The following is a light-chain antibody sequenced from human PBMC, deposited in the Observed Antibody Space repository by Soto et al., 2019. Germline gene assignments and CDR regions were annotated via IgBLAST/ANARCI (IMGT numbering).Light chain of an antibody. J-gene: IGKJ1*01. CDR1: ESIRNE. Sequence: DIQMTQSPSSLSASLGDRVTITCRPSESIRNELNWFQQRPGQAPRLLIYDTFTLQSGVPSRFSGSVSGTEFSLTISSLQAGDSAIYDCQQSFTTPWTFGQGTKVEI. CDR3: QQSFTTPWT. CDR2: DTF. V-gene: IGKV1-39*01.